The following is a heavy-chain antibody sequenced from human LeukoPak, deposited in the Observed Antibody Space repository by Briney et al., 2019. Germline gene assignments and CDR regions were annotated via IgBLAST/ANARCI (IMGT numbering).Heavy chain of an antibody. D-gene: IGHD3-22*01. CDR1: GYSFSTYW. CDR2: IYPADSDT. J-gene: IGHJ4*02. CDR3: ARRNNDRSGFYYFDS. Sequence: GESLKISCKVSGYSFSTYWIGWVRQMPGKGLEWMGIIYPADSDTRYSPSFQGQVTFSADKSNSTAYLQWNGLKASDSAMYYCARRNNDRSGFYYFDSWGQGTLVTVSS. V-gene: IGHV5-51*01.